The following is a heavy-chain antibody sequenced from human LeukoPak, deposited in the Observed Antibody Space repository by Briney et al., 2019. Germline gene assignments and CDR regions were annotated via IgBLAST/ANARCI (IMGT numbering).Heavy chain of an antibody. CDR2: INTNTGNP. V-gene: IGHV7-4-1*02. Sequence: GASVKVSCKASGYTFTSYAMNWVRQAPGQGLEWMGWINTNTGNPTYAQGFTGRFVFSLDTSVSTAYLQISSLKAEDTAVYYCAREPPAIAAAGKYNWFDPWGQGTLVTVSS. CDR3: AREPPAIAAAGKYNWFDP. J-gene: IGHJ5*02. CDR1: GYTFTSYA. D-gene: IGHD6-13*01.